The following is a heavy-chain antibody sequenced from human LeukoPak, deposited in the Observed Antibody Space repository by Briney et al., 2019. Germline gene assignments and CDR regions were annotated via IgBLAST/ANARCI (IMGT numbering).Heavy chain of an antibody. CDR2: ISSSSSTI. Sequence: GGSLRLSCAASGLTFSSYSMNWVRQAPGKGLEWVSYISSSSSTIYYADSVKGRFTISRDNAKNSLYLQMNSLRAEDTAVYYCARDDAVAGGLCFDYWGQGTLVTVSS. D-gene: IGHD6-19*01. CDR3: ARDDAVAGGLCFDY. J-gene: IGHJ4*02. V-gene: IGHV3-48*01. CDR1: GLTFSSYS.